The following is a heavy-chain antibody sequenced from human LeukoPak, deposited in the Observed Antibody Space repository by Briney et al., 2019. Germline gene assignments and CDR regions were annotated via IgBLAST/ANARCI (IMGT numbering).Heavy chain of an antibody. CDR1: GYTFTSYG. CDR2: ISAYNGNT. J-gene: IGHJ6*03. Sequence: ASVKVSCKASGYTFTSYGISWVRQAPGQGLEWMGWISAYNGNTNYAQKLQGRVTMTTDTSTSTAYMELRSLRSDDTAVYYCARDRFYSSSWPGLGYSYMDVWGKGTTVTVSS. CDR3: ARDRFYSSSWPGLGYSYMDV. D-gene: IGHD6-13*01. V-gene: IGHV1-18*01.